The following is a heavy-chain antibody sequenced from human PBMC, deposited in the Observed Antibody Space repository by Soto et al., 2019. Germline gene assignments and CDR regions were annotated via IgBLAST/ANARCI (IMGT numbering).Heavy chain of an antibody. CDR1: GDSVSSGNYY. D-gene: IGHD3-3*01. J-gene: IGHJ4*02. V-gene: IGHV4-61*01. Sequence: SETLSLTCTVSGDSVSSGNYYWNWIRQAPGEGLQWIGYVRHSGPTIYSPSLKSRVTISLDTSRNQFSLRLTSVTAADTAAYYCARDAYAFWSGYYAYWGQGILVTVSS. CDR2: VRHSGPT. CDR3: ARDAYAFWSGYYAY.